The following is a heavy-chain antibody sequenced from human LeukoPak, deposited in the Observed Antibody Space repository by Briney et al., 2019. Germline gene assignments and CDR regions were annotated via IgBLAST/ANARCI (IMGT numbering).Heavy chain of an antibody. V-gene: IGHV3-74*01. CDR3: AKERVGYCGGDCYSVAAGFDY. J-gene: IGHJ4*02. CDR1: GFTFGSYW. Sequence: PGGSLRLSCVASGFTFGSYWMHWVRQAPGKGLVWVSRVNSDGSTTSYADSVKGRFTISRDNSKNTLYLQMNNLRAEDTAVYYCAKERVGYCGGDCYSVAAGFDYWGQGTLVTVSS. CDR2: VNSDGSTT. D-gene: IGHD2-21*02.